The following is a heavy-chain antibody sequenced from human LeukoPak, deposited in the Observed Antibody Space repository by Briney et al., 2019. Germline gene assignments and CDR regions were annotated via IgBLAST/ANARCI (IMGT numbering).Heavy chain of an antibody. V-gene: IGHV3-48*03. CDR1: GFTFSSYE. Sequence: PGGSLRLSCAASGFTFSSYEMNWVRQAPGKGLEWVSYISSSGSTIYYADSVKGRFTISRDNAKKTLYLQMNSLRAEDTAVYYCARDLRGYSYGWHWYFDLWGRGTLVTGSS. J-gene: IGHJ2*01. CDR2: ISSSGSTI. CDR3: ARDLRGYSYGWHWYFDL. D-gene: IGHD5-18*01.